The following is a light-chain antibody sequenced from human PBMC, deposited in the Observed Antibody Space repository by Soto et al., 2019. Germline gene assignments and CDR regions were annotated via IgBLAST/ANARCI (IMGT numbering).Light chain of an antibody. J-gene: IGKJ1*01. Sequence: DIQMTQSPSTLSASVGDRFTITCLASQSISGWLAWYQHKPGKAPKLLIYDASSLESGVPSRFSGSGSGTEFTLTITSLQPDDFATYYCQQYNSYPWTFGQGTKVDVK. CDR1: QSISGW. CDR2: DAS. CDR3: QQYNSYPWT. V-gene: IGKV1-5*01.